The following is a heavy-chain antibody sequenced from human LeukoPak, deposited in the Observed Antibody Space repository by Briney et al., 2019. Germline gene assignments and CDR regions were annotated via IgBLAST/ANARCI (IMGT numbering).Heavy chain of an antibody. J-gene: IGHJ4*02. CDR3: ARGDILTGYYNVDFDY. CDR1: GYTFTGYY. CDR2: INPNSGGT. Sequence: ASVKVSCKASGYTFTGYYMHWVRQAPGQGLEWMGWINPNSGGTNYAQKLQGRVAMTTDTSTSTAYMELRSLRSDDTAVYYCARGDILTGYYNVDFDYWGQGTLVTVSS. D-gene: IGHD3-9*01. V-gene: IGHV1-2*02.